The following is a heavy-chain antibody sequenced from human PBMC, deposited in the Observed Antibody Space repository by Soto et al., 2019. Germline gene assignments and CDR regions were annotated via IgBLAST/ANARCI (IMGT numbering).Heavy chain of an antibody. Sequence: SVKVSCKASGGTFSSYAISWVRQAPGQGLEWMGGIIPIFGTANYAQKFQGRVTITADESTSTAYMELSSLRSEDTAVYYCASGGSSVPNYYYYGMDVWGQGTTVTVSS. J-gene: IGHJ6*02. D-gene: IGHD6-6*01. CDR1: GGTFSSYA. CDR3: ASGGSSVPNYYYYGMDV. V-gene: IGHV1-69*13. CDR2: IIPIFGTA.